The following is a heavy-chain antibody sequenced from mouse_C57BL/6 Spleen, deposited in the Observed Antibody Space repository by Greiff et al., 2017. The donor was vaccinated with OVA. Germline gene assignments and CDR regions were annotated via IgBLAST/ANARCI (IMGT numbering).Heavy chain of an antibody. Sequence: EVQLQQSGSELVKPGASVKMSCKASGYTFTDYNMHWVKQSHGKSLEWIGYINPNNGGTSYNQKFKGKATLTVNKSSSTAYMELRSLTSEDSAVYYCASPYYYAMDYWGQGTSVTVSS. V-gene: IGHV1-22*01. CDR2: INPNNGGT. CDR3: ASPYYYAMDY. J-gene: IGHJ4*01. CDR1: GYTFTDYN.